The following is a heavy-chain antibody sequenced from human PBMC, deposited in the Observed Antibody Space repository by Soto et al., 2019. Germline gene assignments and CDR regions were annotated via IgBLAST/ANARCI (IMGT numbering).Heavy chain of an antibody. CDR2: IYYSGST. J-gene: IGHJ5*02. D-gene: IGHD3-22*01. CDR3: ACQDYYDSSGLCWFDP. CDR1: GGSISSSSYY. V-gene: IGHV4-39*01. Sequence: PSETLSLTCTVSGGSISSSSYYWGWIRQPPGKGLEWIGSIYYSGSTYYNPSLKSRVTISVDTSKNQFSLKLSSVTAADTAVYYCACQDYYDSSGLCWFDPWGQGTLVTVSS.